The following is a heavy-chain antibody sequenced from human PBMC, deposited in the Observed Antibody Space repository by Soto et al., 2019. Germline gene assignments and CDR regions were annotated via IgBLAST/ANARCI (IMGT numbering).Heavy chain of an antibody. Sequence: SVKVSCKASGGTFSSYAISWVRQAPGQGLEWMGGIIPIFGTANYAQKFQGRVTITADESTSTAYMELSSLRSEDTAVYCCASYDKYCSGGSCYSGGYYYYYMDVWGKGTTVTVSS. CDR3: ASYDKYCSGGSCYSGGYYYYYMDV. CDR2: IIPIFGTA. CDR1: GGTFSSYA. D-gene: IGHD2-15*01. V-gene: IGHV1-69*13. J-gene: IGHJ6*03.